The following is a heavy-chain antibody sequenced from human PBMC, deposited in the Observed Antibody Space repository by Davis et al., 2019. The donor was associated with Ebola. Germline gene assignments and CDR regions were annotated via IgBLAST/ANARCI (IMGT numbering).Heavy chain of an antibody. CDR3: AWSRDQNHPDAFDI. V-gene: IGHV3-74*01. J-gene: IGHJ3*02. Sequence: GESLKISCAASGFTFSSYWMHWVRQAPGKGLLWVSRIDTAGSATTYADSVKGRFTISRDNAKSTLYLQVNSLRAEDTAVYYCAWSRDQNHPDAFDIWGQGTMVTVSS. CDR1: GFTFSSYW. CDR2: IDTAGSAT. D-gene: IGHD1-14*01.